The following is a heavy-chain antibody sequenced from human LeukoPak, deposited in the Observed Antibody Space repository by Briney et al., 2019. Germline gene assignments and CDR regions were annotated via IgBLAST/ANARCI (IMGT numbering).Heavy chain of an antibody. J-gene: IGHJ4*02. D-gene: IGHD4-11*01. CDR3: ARDRDYSNTERGFDY. Sequence: ASVKVSCKTSGYAFTDYYIHWVRQAPGQGLEWMGWINPNSGETNSAQKFQGRVTMTGDTSISTAYMELRRVTSDDSAVYYCARDRDYSNTERGFDYWGQGTLVTVSS. V-gene: IGHV1-2*02. CDR1: GYAFTDYY. CDR2: INPNSGET.